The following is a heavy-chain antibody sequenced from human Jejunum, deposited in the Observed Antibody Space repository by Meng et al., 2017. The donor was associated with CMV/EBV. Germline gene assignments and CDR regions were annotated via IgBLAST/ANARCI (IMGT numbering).Heavy chain of an antibody. CDR1: GGSFSAYT. CDR2: IDRLRRT. CDR3: ATADEYAIKY. J-gene: IGHJ4*02. D-gene: IGHD5-12*01. Sequence: QVQLLGWGAGLLRPSEPLSLACTLAGGSFSAYTWSRIPQAPGKGLEWIAEIDRLRRTNFNTSLKSRVSISRDTSRDQFSLRLNSVTAADTAVYYCATADEYAIKYWGQGTLVTVSS. V-gene: IGHV4-34*01.